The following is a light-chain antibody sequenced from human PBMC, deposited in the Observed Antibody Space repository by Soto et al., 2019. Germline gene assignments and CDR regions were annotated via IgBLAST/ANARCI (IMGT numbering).Light chain of an antibody. J-gene: IGKJ1*01. CDR1: QSVSSRH. Sequence: EIGVTLSPGSLSLTPGEGATLSCSASQSVSSRHLAWYQQKPGQAPRLLIYGTSNRATGIPDRLSGSGSGPDLSLIISRLEPEDFAVYYCQNYGSSPRTFGQGTKVDI. V-gene: IGKV3-20*01. CDR3: QNYGSSPRT. CDR2: GTS.